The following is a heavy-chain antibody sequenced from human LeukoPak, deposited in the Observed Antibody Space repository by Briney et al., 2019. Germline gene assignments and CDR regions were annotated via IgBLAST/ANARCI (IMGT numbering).Heavy chain of an antibody. J-gene: IGHJ1*01. CDR3: ARGDGPTVTADYFQN. D-gene: IGHD4-17*01. V-gene: IGHV3-20*04. Sequence: RGSLRLSCAASGFTFDDYGTSWVRPVPRGGLGWVCGINWNSGVTGYADSVKGRFNISRDNAKNSLFLQMNSRRDEDTAFYYCARGDGPTVTADYFQNWSQGSLVTVS. CDR1: GFTFDDYG. CDR2: INWNSGVT.